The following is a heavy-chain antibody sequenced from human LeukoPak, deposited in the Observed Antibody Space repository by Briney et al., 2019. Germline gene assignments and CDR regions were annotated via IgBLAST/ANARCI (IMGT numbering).Heavy chain of an antibody. V-gene: IGHV3-30*02. CDR3: AHLPYNWNTHFGDY. CDR1: GFTFTHYG. CDR2: IASDGNYK. J-gene: IGHJ4*02. D-gene: IGHD1-1*01. Sequence: PGGSLRLSCAASGFTFTHYGMHWVRQAPGKGLEWVAYIASDGNYKDYGDSVKGRFTISRDNSRNTLYLQMDSLRAEDTAVYYCAHLPYNWNTHFGDYWGQGTLVSVSS.